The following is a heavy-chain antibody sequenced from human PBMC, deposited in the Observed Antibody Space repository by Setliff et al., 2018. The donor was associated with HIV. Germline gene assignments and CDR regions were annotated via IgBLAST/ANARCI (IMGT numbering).Heavy chain of an antibody. V-gene: IGHV5-51*01. J-gene: IGHJ4*02. Sequence: PGESLKISCKGSGYSFTSYWIGWVRQMPGKGLEWMGIIYPGDSDTRYSPSFQGQVTISVDTSISTAYLQWNSLKASDTAIYYCARHPIHTYGYGAFDFWGRGTLVTVSS. CDR2: IYPGDSDT. CDR3: ARHPIHTYGYGAFDF. D-gene: IGHD5-18*01. CDR1: GYSFTSYW.